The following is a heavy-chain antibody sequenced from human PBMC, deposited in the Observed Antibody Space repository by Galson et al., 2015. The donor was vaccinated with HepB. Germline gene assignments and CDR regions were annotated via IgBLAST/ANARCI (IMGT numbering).Heavy chain of an antibody. V-gene: IGHV2-5*01. CDR1: GFSLSTSGVG. CDR2: IYWNDDK. D-gene: IGHD3-16*02. CDR3: AHYDYVWGSYRYSGFFDY. Sequence: PALVKPTQTLTLTCTFSGFSLSTSGVGVGWIRQPPGKALEWLALIYWNDDKRYSPSLKSRLTITKDTSKNQVVLTMTNMDPVDTATYSCAHYDYVWGSYRYSGFFDYWGQGTLVTVSS. J-gene: IGHJ4*02.